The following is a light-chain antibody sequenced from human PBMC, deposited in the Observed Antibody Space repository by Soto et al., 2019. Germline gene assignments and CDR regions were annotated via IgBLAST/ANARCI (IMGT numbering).Light chain of an antibody. CDR1: SSDVGGHNY. CDR2: EVS. Sequence: QSALTQPASVSGSPGQSITISCTGTSSDVGGHNYVSWYQQHPGKAPKLMIYEVSNRPSGVSNRFSGSKSGNTASLTISGLQAEDEADYYCSSYTSSSTPLFGGGTQLTVL. CDR3: SSYTSSSTPL. J-gene: IGLJ2*01. V-gene: IGLV2-14*01.